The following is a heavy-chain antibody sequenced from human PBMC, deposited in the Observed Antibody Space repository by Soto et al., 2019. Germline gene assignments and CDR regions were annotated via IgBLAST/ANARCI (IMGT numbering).Heavy chain of an antibody. CDR2: ISGSGGST. Sequence: GGSLRLSCAASGFTFSSYAMSWVRQAPGKGLEWVSAISGSGGSTYYADSVKGRFTISRDNSKNTLYLQMNSLRAEDTAVYYCAKDFQATIFGVVIMFDYWGQGTLVTVSS. J-gene: IGHJ4*02. D-gene: IGHD3-3*01. V-gene: IGHV3-23*01. CDR3: AKDFQATIFGVVIMFDY. CDR1: GFTFSSYA.